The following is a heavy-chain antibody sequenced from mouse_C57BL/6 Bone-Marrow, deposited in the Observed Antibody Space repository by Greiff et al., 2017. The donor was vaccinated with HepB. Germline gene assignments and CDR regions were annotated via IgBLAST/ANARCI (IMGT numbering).Heavy chain of an antibody. J-gene: IGHJ1*03. CDR2: ISYDGSN. Sequence: EVQLQESGPGLVKPSQSLSLTCSVTGYSITSGYYWNWIRQFPGNKLEWMGYISYDGSNNYNPSLKNRNSITRDTSKNQFFLKLNSVTAEDTATYYGAREDLWLRWYFDVWGTGTTVTVSS. V-gene: IGHV3-6*01. CDR1: GYSITSGYY. D-gene: IGHD2-2*01. CDR3: AREDLWLRWYFDV.